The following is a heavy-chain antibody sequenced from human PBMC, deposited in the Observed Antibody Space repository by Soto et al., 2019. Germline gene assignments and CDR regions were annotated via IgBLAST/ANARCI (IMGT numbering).Heavy chain of an antibody. V-gene: IGHV3-23*01. CDR3: AKDDYGGHREDTPHAFAY. CDR1: GFTFSSYA. D-gene: IGHD4-17*01. J-gene: IGHJ4*02. CDR2: ISGSGGST. Sequence: GGSLRLSCAASGFTFSSYAMSWVRQAPGKGLEWVSAISGSGGSTYYADSVKGRFTISRDNSKNTLYLQMNSLRAEDTAVYYCAKDDYGGHREDTPHAFAYWGQGTLVTVSS.